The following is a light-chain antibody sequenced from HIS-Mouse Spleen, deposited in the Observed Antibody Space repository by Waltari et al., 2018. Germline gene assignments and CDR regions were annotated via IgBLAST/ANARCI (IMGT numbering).Light chain of an antibody. J-gene: IGKJ2*01. CDR3: QQYNNWPPYT. Sequence: IVITQFPPTLSVSPEGKAPLPCRSSQSVISNLAWYQQKPGQAPSLLIYGASTRVTGIPARFSGSGSGTEFTLTISSLQSEDFAVSYCQQYNNWPPYTFGQGTKLEIK. CDR2: GAS. CDR1: QSVISN. V-gene: IGKV3-15*01.